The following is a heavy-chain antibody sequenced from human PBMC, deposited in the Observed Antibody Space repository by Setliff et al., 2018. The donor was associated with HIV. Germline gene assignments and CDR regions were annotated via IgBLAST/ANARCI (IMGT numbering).Heavy chain of an antibody. Sequence: GGSLRLSCVASGFTLSNHAMHWVRQAPGKGLEWVAVIWYDGINEYYSDSVRGRFTISRDKARNTLYLQMNSLRAEDTAVYLCARDLYHNPYYMDVWGKGTTVTVSS. CDR3: ARDLYHNPYYMDV. CDR1: GFTLSNHA. J-gene: IGHJ6*03. CDR2: IWYDGINE. D-gene: IGHD1-1*01. V-gene: IGHV3-33*01.